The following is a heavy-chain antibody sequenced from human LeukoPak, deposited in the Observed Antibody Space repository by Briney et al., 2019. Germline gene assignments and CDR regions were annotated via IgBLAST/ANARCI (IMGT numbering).Heavy chain of an antibody. V-gene: IGHV1-18*01. CDR3: ARSDGSGGATRYDY. Sequence: GASVKVSCKASGYTFTSYGISWVRQAPGQGLEWMGWISAYNGNTNYAQKLQGRVTMTTDTSTSTAYMGLRSLRSDDTAVYYCARSDGSGGATRYDYWGQGTLVTVSS. D-gene: IGHD1-26*01. CDR1: GYTFTSYG. J-gene: IGHJ4*02. CDR2: ISAYNGNT.